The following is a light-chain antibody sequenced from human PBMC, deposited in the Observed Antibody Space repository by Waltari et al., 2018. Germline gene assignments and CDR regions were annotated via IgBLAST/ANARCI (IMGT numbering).Light chain of an antibody. CDR3: QQYHESPPIT. J-gene: IGKJ3*01. CDR1: QSISSQ. V-gene: IGKV3-15*01. CDR2: GAS. Sequence: EIVITQSLATLSVSPGERATLSCRASQSISSQLAWYQQKPGQAPRLLIYGASTRATGIPARFSGSGSGTEFTLTISSLQSEDFAVYFCQQYHESPPITFGPGTKVDIK.